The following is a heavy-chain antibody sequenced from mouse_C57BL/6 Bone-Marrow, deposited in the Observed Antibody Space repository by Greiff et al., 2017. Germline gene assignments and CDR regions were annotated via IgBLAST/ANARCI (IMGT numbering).Heavy chain of an antibody. CDR2: IDPSDSYT. V-gene: IGHV1-69*01. J-gene: IGHJ2*01. CDR1: GYTFTRYW. Sequence: QVPLQQSGPELVKPGASVKISCKASGYTFTRYWMHWVKQRPGQGLEWIGEIDPSDSYTNYNQKFKGKSTLTVDKSSSTAFMQLSSLTSEDSAVYYCARGLFDYWGQGTTLTVSS. CDR3: ARGLFDY.